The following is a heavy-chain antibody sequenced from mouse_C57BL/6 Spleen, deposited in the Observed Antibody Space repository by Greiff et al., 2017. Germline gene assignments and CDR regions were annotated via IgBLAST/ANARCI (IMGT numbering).Heavy chain of an antibody. V-gene: IGHV2-9*01. CDR1: GFSLTSYG. CDR2: IWGGGST. CDR3: AKRNYEGAWFAY. J-gene: IGHJ3*01. D-gene: IGHD2-4*01. Sequence: VMLVESGPGLVAPSQSLSITCTVSGFSLTSYGVAWVRQPPGKGLEWLGVIWGGGSTNDNSALMSRLSISKDNSKSQVFLKMNSLQTDDTAMYYCAKRNYEGAWFAYWGQGTLVTVSA.